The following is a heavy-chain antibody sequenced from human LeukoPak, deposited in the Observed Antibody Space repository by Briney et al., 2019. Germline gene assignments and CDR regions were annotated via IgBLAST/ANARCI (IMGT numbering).Heavy chain of an antibody. CDR1: GFPFYRYA. J-gene: IGHJ4*02. CDR3: AKQAPGGSSSLFDY. CDR2: ISWSGGST. V-gene: IGHV3-23*01. Sequence: QSGGSVRLPCAASGFPFYRYAMRWVRQAPGKGLEWVSDISWSGGSTHYADPVKGRFSISRDNAENTLQLQMISLRAADTAVYYCAKQAPGGSSSLFDYWGQGTLVTVSS. D-gene: IGHD6-13*01.